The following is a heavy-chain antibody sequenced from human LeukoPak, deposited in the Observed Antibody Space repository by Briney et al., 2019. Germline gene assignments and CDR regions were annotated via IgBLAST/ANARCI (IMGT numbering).Heavy chain of an antibody. CDR2: FDPEDGEA. D-gene: IGHD3-10*01. CDR3: ATSNYFGSGSVYYFEY. V-gene: IGHV1-24*01. CDR1: GYTLTKLS. J-gene: IGHJ4*02. Sequence: ASVKVSCKVSGYTLTKLSIHWVRQAPGRGLEWMGSFDPEDGEAIYARRFRGRVTMTEDTSTDTAYMELSSLKSVDTAVYYCATSNYFGSGSVYYFEYWGQGTPVTVSS.